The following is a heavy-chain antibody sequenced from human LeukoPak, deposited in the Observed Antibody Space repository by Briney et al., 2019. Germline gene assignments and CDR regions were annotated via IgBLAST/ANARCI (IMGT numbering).Heavy chain of an antibody. D-gene: IGHD2-2*01. CDR2: INPKSGGT. J-gene: IGHJ5*02. CDR3: AREFPHRYIVVVPAAMQGWFDP. V-gene: IGHV1-2*02. Sequence: ASVKVSCKASGYTFTGYYMHWVRQAPGQGLEWMGWINPKSGGTSYAQKFQGRVTMTRDTSISTAYMELSRLRSDDTAVYYCAREFPHRYIVVVPAAMQGWFDPWGQGTLVTVS. CDR1: GYTFTGYY.